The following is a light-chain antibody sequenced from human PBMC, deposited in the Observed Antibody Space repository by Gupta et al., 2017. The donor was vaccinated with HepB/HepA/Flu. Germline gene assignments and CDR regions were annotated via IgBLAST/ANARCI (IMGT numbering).Light chain of an antibody. CDR2: KAS. V-gene: IGKV1-5*03. J-gene: IGKJ1*01. CDR1: QTIDNW. Sequence: DIQMTQSPSTLSASVGDRVTITCRASQTIDNWLAWFQHKPGKAPKLLIYKASSLESGVPSRFSGSGSGTDFTLTISSLQPDDFATYYCQQENNTSDTFGQGTKVEIK. CDR3: QQENNTSDT.